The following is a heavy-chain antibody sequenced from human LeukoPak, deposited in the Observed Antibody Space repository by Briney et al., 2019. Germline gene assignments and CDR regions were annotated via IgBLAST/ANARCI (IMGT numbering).Heavy chain of an antibody. D-gene: IGHD3-10*01. V-gene: IGHV4-34*01. Sequence: SETLSLTCAVYGGSFSGYYWSWIRQPPGKGLEWIGEINHSGSTNYNPSLKSRVTISVDTSKNQFSLKLSSVTAADTAVYYCASGPIHGSGSLADYWGQGTLVTVSS. J-gene: IGHJ4*02. CDR2: INHSGST. CDR3: ASGPIHGSGSLADY. CDR1: GGSFSGYY.